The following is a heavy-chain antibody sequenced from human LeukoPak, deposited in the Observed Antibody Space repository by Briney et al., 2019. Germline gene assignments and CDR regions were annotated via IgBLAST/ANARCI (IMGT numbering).Heavy chain of an antibody. D-gene: IGHD3-10*01. J-gene: IGHJ6*02. CDR2: IYPGDSDT. Sequence: GESLKISCKGSGYEFHSYWIGWVRQMPGKGLEWMGIIYPGDSDTRYSPSFQGQVTISADKSISTAYLQWSGLKASDTAMYYCAKSAMVRGVMYYFGMGVWGQGTTVTVSS. CDR3: AKSAMVRGVMYYFGMGV. V-gene: IGHV5-51*01. CDR1: GYEFHSYW.